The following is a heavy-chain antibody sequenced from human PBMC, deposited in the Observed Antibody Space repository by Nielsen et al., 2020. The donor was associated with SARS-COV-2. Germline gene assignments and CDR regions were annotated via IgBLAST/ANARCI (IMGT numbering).Heavy chain of an antibody. Sequence: SGPTLVKPTQTLTLTCTFAGFSLSTDGMSVGWIRQPPGKALEWLALIYWDGDERYSPSLKSRLTITKDTSKNQVVLTMTNTDPVDTATYYCAHRTTLSAFDIWGQGTMVTVSS. CDR1: GFSLSTDGMS. CDR3: AHRTTLSAFDI. CDR2: IYWDGDE. V-gene: IGHV2-5*02. J-gene: IGHJ3*02. D-gene: IGHD4-17*01.